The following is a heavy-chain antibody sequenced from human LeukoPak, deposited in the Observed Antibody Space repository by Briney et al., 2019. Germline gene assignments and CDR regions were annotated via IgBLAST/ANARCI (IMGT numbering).Heavy chain of an antibody. Sequence: SVKVSCKASGGTFSSYAISWVRRAPGQGLEWMGGIIPIFGTANYAQKFQGRVTITADESTSTAYMELSSLRSEDTAVYYCARGGIAAAGTGDWFDPWGQETLVTVSS. J-gene: IGHJ5*02. CDR3: ARGGIAAAGTGDWFDP. CDR1: GGTFSSYA. CDR2: IIPIFGTA. V-gene: IGHV1-69*13. D-gene: IGHD6-13*01.